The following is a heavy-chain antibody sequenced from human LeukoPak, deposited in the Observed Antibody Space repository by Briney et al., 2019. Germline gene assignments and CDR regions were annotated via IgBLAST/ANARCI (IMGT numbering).Heavy chain of an antibody. CDR3: ARDPYPGIAARQPPPYYYYYYMDV. CDR2: MNPNSGNT. V-gene: IGHV1-8*01. D-gene: IGHD6-6*01. CDR1: EYTFTSYD. Sequence: ASVKVSCKASEYTFTSYDINWVRQATGQGLEWMGWMNPNSGNTGYAQKFQGRVTMTRDTSISTAYMELSSLRSEDTAVYYCARDPYPGIAARQPPPYYYYYYMDVWGKGTTVTVSS. J-gene: IGHJ6*03.